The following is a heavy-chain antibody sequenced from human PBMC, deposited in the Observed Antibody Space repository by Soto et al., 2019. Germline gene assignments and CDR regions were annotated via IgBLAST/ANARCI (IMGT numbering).Heavy chain of an antibody. CDR3: ARSDHYYYDSSGYWDY. CDR1: GASVSTGY. D-gene: IGHD3-22*01. V-gene: IGHV4-59*08. Sequence: SETLSLTCTVSGASVSTGYWSWIRQPPGKGLEWIGFMYFGGSFNYNPSLTSRVTISVDTSKNQFSLKLSSVTAADTAVYYCARSDHYYYDSSGYWDYWGQGTLVTVS. CDR2: MYFGGSF. J-gene: IGHJ4*02.